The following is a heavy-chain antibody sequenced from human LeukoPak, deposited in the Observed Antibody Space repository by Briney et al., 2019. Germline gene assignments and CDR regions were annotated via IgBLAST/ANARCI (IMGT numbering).Heavy chain of an antibody. CDR1: GGTFSSYA. V-gene: IGHV1-69*05. J-gene: IGHJ4*02. D-gene: IGHD4-17*01. CDR3: ARDDYGDPADY. CDR2: IIPIFGTA. Sequence: ASVKVSCKASGGTFSSYAISWVRQAPGQGLEWMGGIIPIFGTANYAQKLQGRVTMTTDTSTSTAYMELRSLRSDDTAVYYCARDDYGDPADYWGQGTLVTVSS.